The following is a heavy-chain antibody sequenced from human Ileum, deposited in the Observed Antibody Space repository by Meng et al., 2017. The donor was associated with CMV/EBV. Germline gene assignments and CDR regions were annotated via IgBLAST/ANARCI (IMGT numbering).Heavy chain of an antibody. D-gene: IGHD1-26*01. CDR2: INQVASVT. CDR3: LRGGCPSETCPPFEY. V-gene: IGHV3-7*04. J-gene: IGHJ4*01. Sequence: EVDCGGVGGGLVQPGGAIRLSCAASGLTFSNYWMGGIRQAPGKGLEWVAHINQVASVTYYLDSVKGRFSISRDNAEKSLYLLMTSLRVEDTAVYYCLRGGCPSETCPPFEYWGHGTLVTVSS. CDR1: GLTFSNYW.